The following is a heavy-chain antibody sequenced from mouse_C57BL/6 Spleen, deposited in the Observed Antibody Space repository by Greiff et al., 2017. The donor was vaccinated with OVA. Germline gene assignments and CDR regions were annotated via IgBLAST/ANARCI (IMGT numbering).Heavy chain of an antibody. CDR1: GYTFTSYW. V-gene: IGHV1-59*01. CDR3: ARRKTAQARGYAMDY. CDR2: IDPSDSYT. D-gene: IGHD3-2*02. J-gene: IGHJ4*01. Sequence: VQLQQPGAELVRPGTSVKLSCKASGYTFTSYWMHWVKQRPGQGLEWIGVIDPSDSYTNYNQKFKGKATLTVDTSSSTAYMQLSSLTSEDSAVYYCARRKTAQARGYAMDYWGQGTSVTVSS.